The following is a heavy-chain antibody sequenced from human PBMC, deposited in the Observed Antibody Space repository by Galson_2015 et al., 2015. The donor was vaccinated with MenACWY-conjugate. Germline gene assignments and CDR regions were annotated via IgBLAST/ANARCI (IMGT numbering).Heavy chain of an antibody. J-gene: IGHJ4*02. V-gene: IGHV1-58*01. CDR2: IVVGSDVT. CDR3: AKVPASIKRIYFDY. CDR1: GYTFSRSTSA. D-gene: IGHD2-2*02. Sequence: SVKVSCKASGYTFSRSTSAVQWVRQARGQRLEWIGWIVVGSDVTSYADKFQDRVTITRDMSTNTVYMELSSLRSEDTAVYFCAKVPASIKRIYFDYWGQGTLVTVSS.